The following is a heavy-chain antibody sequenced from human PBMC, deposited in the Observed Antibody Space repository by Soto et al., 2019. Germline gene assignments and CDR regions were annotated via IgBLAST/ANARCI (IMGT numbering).Heavy chain of an antibody. CDR2: ISYGGSNK. J-gene: IGHJ3*02. CDR1: GFTFSSYA. Sequence: QVQLVESGGGVVQPGRSLRLSCAASGFTFSSYAMHWVRQAPGKGLEWVAVISYGGSNKYYADSVKGRFTISRDNSKNTLYLQMNSLRAEDTAVYYCARDPSLGYDAFDIWGQGTMVTVSS. CDR3: ARDPSLGYDAFDI. D-gene: IGHD3-22*01. V-gene: IGHV3-30-3*01.